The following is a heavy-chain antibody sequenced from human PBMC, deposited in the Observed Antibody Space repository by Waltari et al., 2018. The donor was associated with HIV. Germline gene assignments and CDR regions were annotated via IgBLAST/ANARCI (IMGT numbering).Heavy chain of an antibody. Sequence: QVQLQESGPGLVKPSETLSLTCAVSGYSISSGYYWGWIRQPPGKGLEWIGSIDHSGRTHYTPALKSRVTISVDTSKNQFSLRLSSVTAADTAVYYCARVYGYSGSYPGAPDDYWGQGTLVTVSS. CDR1: GYSISSGYY. V-gene: IGHV4-38-2*01. CDR2: IDHSGRT. CDR3: ARVYGYSGSYPGAPDDY. J-gene: IGHJ4*02. D-gene: IGHD1-26*01.